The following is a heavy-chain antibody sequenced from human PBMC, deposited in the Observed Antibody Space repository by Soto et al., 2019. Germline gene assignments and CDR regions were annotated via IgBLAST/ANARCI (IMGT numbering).Heavy chain of an antibody. J-gene: IGHJ5*02. CDR2: IVVGSGNT. D-gene: IGHD3-3*01. Sequence: SVKVSCKASGFTFTSSAMQWVRQARGQRLEWIGWIVVGSGNTNYAQKFQERVTITRDMSTSTAYMELSSLRSEDTAVYYCAADREYDFWSGHTWFDPWGEGTLVTVSS. V-gene: IGHV1-58*02. CDR1: GFTFTSSA. CDR3: AADREYDFWSGHTWFDP.